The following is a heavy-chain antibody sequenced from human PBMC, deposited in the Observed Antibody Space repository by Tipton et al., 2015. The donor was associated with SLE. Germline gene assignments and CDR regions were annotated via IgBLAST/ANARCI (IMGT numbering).Heavy chain of an antibody. D-gene: IGHD3/OR15-3a*01. CDR3: AREFSILGLVTRSGRMDV. CDR2: IFPGDSDT. CDR1: GYSFSSFW. Sequence: VQLVQSGAEVKKPGESLKISCKGSGYSFSSFWIGWVRQKPGQGLEWMGVIFPGDSDTRYNPSFQGQVTISADKSTDTAYLQWSSLKASDTAMYYCAREFSILGLVTRSGRMDVWGQGTTVTVSS. J-gene: IGHJ6*02. V-gene: IGHV5-51*03.